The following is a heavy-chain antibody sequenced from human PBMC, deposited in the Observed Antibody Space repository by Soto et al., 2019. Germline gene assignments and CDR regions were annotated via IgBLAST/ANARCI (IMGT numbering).Heavy chain of an antibody. D-gene: IGHD6-13*01. CDR2: IYYSGST. J-gene: IGHJ6*02. CDR3: ARHSPLYSSSWFNYYGMDV. CDR1: GGSISSSSYY. V-gene: IGHV4-39*01. Sequence: SDTLSLTCTVSGGSISSSSYYWGWIRQPPGKGLEWIGSIYYSGSTYYNPSLKSRVTISVDTSKNQFSLKLSSVTAADTAVYYCARHSPLYSSSWFNYYGMDVWGQGTTVTVSS.